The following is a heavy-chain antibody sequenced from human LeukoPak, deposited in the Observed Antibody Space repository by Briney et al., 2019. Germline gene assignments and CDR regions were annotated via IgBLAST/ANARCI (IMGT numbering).Heavy chain of an antibody. J-gene: IGHJ4*02. CDR3: ARDRGY. Sequence: GGSLRLSCAASGFTFSSYAMHWVRQAPGKGLEWVAVISYDGSNKYYADSVKGRFTISRDNSKNTLYLQMNSLRAEDTAVYYCARDRGYWGQGTLVTVSS. CDR1: GFTFSSYA. V-gene: IGHV3-30-3*01. D-gene: IGHD3-10*01. CDR2: ISYDGSNK.